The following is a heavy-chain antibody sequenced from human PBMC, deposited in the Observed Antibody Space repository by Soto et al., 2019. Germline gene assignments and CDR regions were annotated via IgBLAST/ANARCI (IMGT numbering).Heavy chain of an antibody. D-gene: IGHD3-3*01. CDR1: GFSITNTW. CDR2: VKSKADGGTA. V-gene: IGHV3-15*07. Sequence: EVQLVESGGGLVQPGGSLRLSCAASGFSITNTWMHWVCQAPGKGLEWVGRVKSKADGGTADYAAPVKGRFTVSRDDSKNTQYLQMNSLKMEDTAVYYCNSYPDFWGGHTPLWGQGTLVTVSS. J-gene: IGHJ4*02. CDR3: NSYPDFWGGHTPL.